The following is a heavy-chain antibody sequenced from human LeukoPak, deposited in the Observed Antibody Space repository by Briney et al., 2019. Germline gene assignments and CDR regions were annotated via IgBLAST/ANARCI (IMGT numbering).Heavy chain of an antibody. CDR1: GGSFSGYY. CDR3: AREFSGYDFDY. Sequence: SVTLSLTCAVYGGSFSGYYWSWIRQPPGKGLELIGEINHSGSTNYNPSLKSRVTISVDTSKNQFSLKLSSVTAADTAVYYCAREFSGYDFDYWGQGTLVTVSS. J-gene: IGHJ4*02. CDR2: INHSGST. V-gene: IGHV4-34*01. D-gene: IGHD5-12*01.